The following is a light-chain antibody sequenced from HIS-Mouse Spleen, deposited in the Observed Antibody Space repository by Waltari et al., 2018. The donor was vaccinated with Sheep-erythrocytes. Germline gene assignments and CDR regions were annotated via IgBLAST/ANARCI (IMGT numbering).Light chain of an antibody. CDR1: SRDVGGYNY. CDR3: CSYAGSYNHV. CDR2: DVS. Sequence: QSALTQPRSVSGSPGQSGTISCTGTSRDVGGYNYVSWYHQPPGKAPKLMIYDVSKRPSGVPDRFSGSKSGNTASLTISGLQAEDEADYYCCSYAGSYNHVFATGTKVTVL. V-gene: IGLV2-11*01. J-gene: IGLJ1*01.